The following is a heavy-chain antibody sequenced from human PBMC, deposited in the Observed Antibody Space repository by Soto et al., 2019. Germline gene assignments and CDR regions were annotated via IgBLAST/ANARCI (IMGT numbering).Heavy chain of an antibody. D-gene: IGHD2-15*01. J-gene: IGHJ4*02. CDR3: ARTSSGGTCSFDY. V-gene: IGHV3-66*01. CDR1: GFTVSSNY. Sequence: EVQLVESGGGLVQPGGSLRLSCAASGFTVSSNYMSGVRQAPGKGLEWVSVIYSGGSTYYADSVKGRFTISRDHSENTLYLQRTSVGAEDTAVYYLARTSSGGTCSFDYWGQGTLVTVST. CDR2: IYSGGST.